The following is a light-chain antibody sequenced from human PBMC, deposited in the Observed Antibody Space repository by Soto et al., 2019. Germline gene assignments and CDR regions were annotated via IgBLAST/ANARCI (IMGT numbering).Light chain of an antibody. Sequence: EIVMTQSPTTLSVSPGERATLSCRASQSVSTNLAWYQQKPGQVPSLLIYGASTRASGIPARFSGSGSGTEFTLTSGSLPSEDFAVYYCQQYSSSPSFGQGTRLEIK. J-gene: IGKJ5*01. V-gene: IGKV3-15*01. CDR2: GAS. CDR1: QSVSTN. CDR3: QQYSSSPS.